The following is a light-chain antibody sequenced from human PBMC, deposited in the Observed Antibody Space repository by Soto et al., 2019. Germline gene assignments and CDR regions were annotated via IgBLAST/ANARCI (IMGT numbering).Light chain of an antibody. J-gene: IGKJ1*01. V-gene: IGKV3-15*01. CDR3: QQWIRWT. CDR1: ESVGTN. Sequence: EIVMTQSTDTLSVSPGDRATLSCRASESVGTNVAWFQQRPGQAPRLLIYGASTRVAGIPARFSGSGSETEFTLTISSLLSEDFAIYHCQQWIRWTFGQGTRLELK. CDR2: GAS.